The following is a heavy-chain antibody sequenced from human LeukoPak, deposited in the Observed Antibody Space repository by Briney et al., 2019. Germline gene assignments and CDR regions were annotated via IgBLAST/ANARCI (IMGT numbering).Heavy chain of an antibody. Sequence: GGSLRLSCAASGFTFSSYSMNWVRQAPGKGLEWVSSISSSSSYIYYADSVKGRFTISRDNAKNSLYLQMNSLRAEDTAVYYCARSMATGGFDPWGQGTLVTVSS. CDR2: ISSSSSYI. CDR1: GFTFSSYS. D-gene: IGHD7-27*01. V-gene: IGHV3-21*01. CDR3: ARSMATGGFDP. J-gene: IGHJ5*02.